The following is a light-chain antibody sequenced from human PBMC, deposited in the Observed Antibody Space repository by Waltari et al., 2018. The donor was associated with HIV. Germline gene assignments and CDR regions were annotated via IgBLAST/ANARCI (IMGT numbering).Light chain of an antibody. V-gene: IGLV1-44*01. CDR3: AAWDDSLNAYV. J-gene: IGLJ1*01. CDR1: GSNIGANT. Sequence: QSVLTQTPSASETPGQRVIVSCSGSGSNIGANTVNWYQQLPGAAPSLLIHSLDQRPSGVPARVSGSKAGASASLAISGLQSEDEADYYCAAWDDSLNAYVFGGGTKVTVL. CDR2: SLD.